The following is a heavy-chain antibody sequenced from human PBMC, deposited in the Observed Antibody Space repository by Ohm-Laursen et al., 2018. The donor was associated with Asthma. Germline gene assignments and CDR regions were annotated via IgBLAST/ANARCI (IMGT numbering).Heavy chain of an antibody. J-gene: IGHJ4*02. D-gene: IGHD3/OR15-3a*01. CDR3: TRFPLETGYYTRVNPSPA. CDR1: GFTFSGSA. CDR2: IRSKANSYAT. V-gene: IGHV3-73*01. Sequence: SLRLSCAASGFTFSGSAMHWVRQASGKGLEWVGRIRSKANSYATAYAASVKGRFTISRDDSKNTAYLQMNSLKTEDTAVYYCTRFPLETGYYTRVNPSPAWGQGTLVTVSS.